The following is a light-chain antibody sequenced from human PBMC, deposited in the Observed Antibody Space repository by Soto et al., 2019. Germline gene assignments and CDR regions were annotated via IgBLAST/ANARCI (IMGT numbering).Light chain of an antibody. Sequence: QSALTQPASVSGSPGQSITISCTGTSSDVGSYNLVSWYQQHPGKAPKLMLYEGSKRPSGVSNRFSGSKSGNTASLTISGLHAEDEADYYCCSYAGSNWVFGGGTKLTVL. V-gene: IGLV2-23*01. J-gene: IGLJ3*02. CDR3: CSYAGSNWV. CDR2: EGS. CDR1: SSDVGSYNL.